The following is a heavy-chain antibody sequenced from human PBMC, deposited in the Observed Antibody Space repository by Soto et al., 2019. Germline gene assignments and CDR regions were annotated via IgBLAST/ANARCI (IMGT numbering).Heavy chain of an antibody. Sequence: GGSLRLSCAASGFTFSSYAMSWVRQAPGKGLEWVSAISGSGGSTYYADSVKGRFTISRDNSKNTLYLQMNSLRAEDTAVYYCAKDQAIRPSSGLFDYWGQGTLVTVSS. CDR1: GFTFSSYA. CDR3: AKDQAIRPSSGLFDY. J-gene: IGHJ4*02. V-gene: IGHV3-23*01. CDR2: ISGSGGST.